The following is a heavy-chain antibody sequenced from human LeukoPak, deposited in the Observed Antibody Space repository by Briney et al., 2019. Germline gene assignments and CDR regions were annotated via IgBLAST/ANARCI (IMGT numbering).Heavy chain of an antibody. V-gene: IGHV1-18*01. Sequence: ASVKVSCRASGYTFSSYAISWVRQAAGQGREWMGWISGYNGNTNYAQRLQGRVTMTTDASTSTAYLELRSLRSDDTAVYYCARIWNYANDYWGQGTLVTVSS. CDR1: GYTFSSYA. CDR3: ARIWNYANDY. D-gene: IGHD1-7*01. CDR2: ISGYNGNT. J-gene: IGHJ4*02.